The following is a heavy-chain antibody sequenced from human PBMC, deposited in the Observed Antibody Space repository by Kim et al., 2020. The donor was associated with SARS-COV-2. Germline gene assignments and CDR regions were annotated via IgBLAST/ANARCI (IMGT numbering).Heavy chain of an antibody. J-gene: IGHJ4*02. D-gene: IGHD1-26*01. V-gene: IGHV3-30*04. CDR3: ARDPNVGYFHY. Sequence: GGSLRLSCAASGFTFNSYAMHWVRQAPGKGLEWVTVMSSDGSIKYYADSVKGRFTISRDNSKNTLSLQMNSLRAEDTAVYYCARDPNVGYFHYWGQGTLV. CDR2: MSSDGSIK. CDR1: GFTFNSYA.